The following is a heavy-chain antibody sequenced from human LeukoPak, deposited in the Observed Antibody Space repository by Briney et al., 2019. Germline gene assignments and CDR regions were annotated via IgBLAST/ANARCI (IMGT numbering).Heavy chain of an antibody. CDR2: MYYSGST. J-gene: IGHJ6*03. CDR3: ARPSGYSYGNYYYYMDV. Sequence: PSETLSLTCSVFGGSISGSSYNWGWIRQPPGKGLEWIGIMYYSGSTNYNPSLKSRVTISVDTSKNQFSLKLSSVTAADTAVYYCARPSGYSYGNYYYYMDVWGKGTTVTVSS. V-gene: IGHV4-39*01. CDR1: GGSISGSSYN. D-gene: IGHD5-18*01.